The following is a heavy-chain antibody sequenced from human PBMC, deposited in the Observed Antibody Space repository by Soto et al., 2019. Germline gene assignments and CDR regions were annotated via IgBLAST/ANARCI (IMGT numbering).Heavy chain of an antibody. CDR3: ARRALAQCINGVCYKDGFWEY. Sequence: PSETLSLTCTVSGGSVSSGGYYCSWILQHPGTGLEWIGYIYYTGTTYFNPSLKSRASISLDPSKNEFSLKLTSVTAADTAVYYRARRALAQCINGVCYKDGFWEYWGQGARVTASS. CDR1: GGSVSSGGYY. J-gene: IGHJ4*02. V-gene: IGHV4-31*03. D-gene: IGHD2-8*01. CDR2: IYYTGTT.